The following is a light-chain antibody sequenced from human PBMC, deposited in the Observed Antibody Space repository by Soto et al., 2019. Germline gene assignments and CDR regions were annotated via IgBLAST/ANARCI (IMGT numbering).Light chain of an antibody. Sequence: QLVLTQPPSVSGAPGQRVTISCTGSSSNIGAGYDVHWYQQLPGTAPKLLIYGNSNRPSGVPDRFSGSKSGTSASLAITGLQAEDEADYYCQSYDSSLSGWVFGPGTKLTVL. V-gene: IGLV1-40*01. J-gene: IGLJ1*01. CDR3: QSYDSSLSGWV. CDR2: GNS. CDR1: SSNIGAGYD.